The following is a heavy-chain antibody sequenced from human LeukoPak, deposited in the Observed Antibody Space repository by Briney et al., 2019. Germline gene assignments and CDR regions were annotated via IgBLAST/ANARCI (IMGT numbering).Heavy chain of an antibody. J-gene: IGHJ6*03. V-gene: IGHV1-18*01. CDR1: GYTFTNYG. Sequence: ASVKVSCKASGYTFTNYGISWVRQAPGQGLEWMGWISAYNGNTNYAQKLQGRVTMTTDTSTSTAYMELRSLRSDDTAVYYCARATNLCSGGSCYSWDYYYYMDVWGKGTTVTVSS. CDR3: ARATNLCSGGSCYSWDYYYYMDV. D-gene: IGHD2-15*01. CDR2: ISAYNGNT.